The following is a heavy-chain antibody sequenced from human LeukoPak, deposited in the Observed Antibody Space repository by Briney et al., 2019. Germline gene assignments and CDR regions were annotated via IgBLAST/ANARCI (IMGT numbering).Heavy chain of an antibody. J-gene: IGHJ6*03. CDR2: INQDGSEK. D-gene: IGHD3-16*01. CDR1: GFTFSSYW. V-gene: IGHV3-7*01. Sequence: GGSLRLSCAASGFTFSSYWMNWVRQAPGMGLEWVANINQDGSEKYSVDSVRGRFTIFRDNAKNSLYLQMNSLRAEGTAVYYCARKTWGSPQGYMDVWGKGTSVTVSS. CDR3: ARKTWGSPQGYMDV.